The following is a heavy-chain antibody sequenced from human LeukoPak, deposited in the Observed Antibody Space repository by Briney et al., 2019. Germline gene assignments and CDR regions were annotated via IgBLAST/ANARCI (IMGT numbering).Heavy chain of an antibody. CDR1: GYTFTGYH. Sequence: ASVKVACKASGYTFTGYHIHWVRQAPGQGLEWMGWISAYNGNTNYAQKLQGRVTMTTDTSTSKAYMELRSLRSDDTAVYYCAREPFEQWLVPFDFWGQGTLVTVSS. D-gene: IGHD6-19*01. CDR2: ISAYNGNT. CDR3: AREPFEQWLVPFDF. J-gene: IGHJ4*02. V-gene: IGHV1-18*04.